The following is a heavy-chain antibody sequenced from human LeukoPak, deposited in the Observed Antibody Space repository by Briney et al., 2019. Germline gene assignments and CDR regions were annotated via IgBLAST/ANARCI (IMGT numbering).Heavy chain of an antibody. D-gene: IGHD3-22*01. CDR2: ISYDGSNK. V-gene: IGHV3-30*18. J-gene: IGHJ3*02. Sequence: PGGSLRLSCAASGFTFSSYGMHWVRQAPGKGLEGVAVISYDGSNKYYADSVKGRFTISRDNSKNTLYLQMNSLRAEDTAVYYCAKDYYYDSSGTFDIWGQGTMVTVSS. CDR1: GFTFSSYG. CDR3: AKDYYYDSSGTFDI.